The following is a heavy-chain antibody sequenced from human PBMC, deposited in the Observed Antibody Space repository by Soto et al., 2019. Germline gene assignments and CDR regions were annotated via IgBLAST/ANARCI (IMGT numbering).Heavy chain of an antibody. D-gene: IGHD3-22*01. J-gene: IGHJ4*02. CDR2: ISAYNGNT. V-gene: IGHV1-18*01. CDR1: GYTFTSYG. Sequence: ASVKVSCKASGYTFTSYGISWVRQAPGQGLEWMGWISAYNGNTNYAQTLQGRVTMTTDTSTSTAYMELRSLRSDDTAVYYCARVTNYYDSSGYYRHFDYWGQGTLVTVSS. CDR3: ARVTNYYDSSGYYRHFDY.